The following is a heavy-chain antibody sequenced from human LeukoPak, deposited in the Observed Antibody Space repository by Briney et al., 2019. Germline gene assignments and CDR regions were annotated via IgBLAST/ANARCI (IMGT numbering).Heavy chain of an antibody. Sequence: GGSLRLSCAASGFTFSSNGMSWVRQAPGKGLEWVSAISGSGGSTYYADSVKGRFTISRDNSKNTLYLQMNSLRVEDTAVYYCAKDRGIISDYWGQGTLVTVSS. V-gene: IGHV3-23*01. CDR2: ISGSGGST. CDR1: GFTFSSNG. CDR3: AKDRGIISDY. D-gene: IGHD3-10*01. J-gene: IGHJ4*02.